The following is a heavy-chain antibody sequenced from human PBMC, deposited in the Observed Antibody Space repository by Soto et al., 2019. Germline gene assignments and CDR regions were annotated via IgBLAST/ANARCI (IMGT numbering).Heavy chain of an antibody. CDR1: GGTFSSYA. Sequence: QVQLVQSGAEVKKPGSSAKVSCKASGGTFSSYAISWVRQAPGQGLEWMGGIIPIFGTANYAQKFQGRVTITADESTSTAYMELSSLRSEDTAVYYCARGALLWFGELLSRYYYYGMDVWGQGTTVTVSS. V-gene: IGHV1-69*01. CDR3: ARGALLWFGELLSRYYYYGMDV. D-gene: IGHD3-10*01. CDR2: IIPIFGTA. J-gene: IGHJ6*02.